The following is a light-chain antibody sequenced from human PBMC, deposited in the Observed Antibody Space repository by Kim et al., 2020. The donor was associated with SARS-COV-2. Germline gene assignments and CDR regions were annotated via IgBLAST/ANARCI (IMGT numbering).Light chain of an antibody. CDR3: QQYSYWPYT. V-gene: IGKV3-15*01. CDR1: QSISSN. CDR2: SAS. Sequence: SVSPGERATLSCRASQSISSNLAWYRQKPGQAPSLLVYSASTRATAIPARFSGSGSGTEFTLTISSLQSEDFAVYYCQQYSYWPYTFGQGTKLE. J-gene: IGKJ2*01.